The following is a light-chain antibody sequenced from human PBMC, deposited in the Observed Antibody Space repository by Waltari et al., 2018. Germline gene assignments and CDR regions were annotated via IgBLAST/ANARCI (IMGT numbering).Light chain of an antibody. CDR1: SSDIGGHNY. V-gene: IGLV2-14*01. CDR3: SSYESSK. CDR2: DVV. Sequence: QSALTQPASVSGSPGQTITISCTGTSSDIGGHNYVSWYQQHPGKAPKLMIYDVVKRPSGVSNRFSGSKSGNTASLTISGLQAEDDAIYYCSSYESSKFGGGTKLTVL. J-gene: IGLJ2*01.